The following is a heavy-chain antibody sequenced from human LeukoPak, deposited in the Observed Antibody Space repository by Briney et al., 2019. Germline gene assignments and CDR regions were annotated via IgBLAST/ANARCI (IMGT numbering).Heavy chain of an antibody. CDR2: INHSGST. Sequence: SETLSLTCAVYGGSFSGYYWSWIRQPPGKGLEWIGEINHSGSTNYNPSLKSRVTISVDTSKNQFSLKLSSVTAADTAAYYCARGSSALRWFDPWGQGTLVTVSS. V-gene: IGHV4-34*01. CDR3: ARGSSALRWFDP. CDR1: GGSFSGYY. J-gene: IGHJ5*02. D-gene: IGHD6-25*01.